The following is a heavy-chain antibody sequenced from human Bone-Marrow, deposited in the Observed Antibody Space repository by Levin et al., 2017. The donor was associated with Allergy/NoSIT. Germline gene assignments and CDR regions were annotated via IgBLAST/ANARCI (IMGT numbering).Heavy chain of an antibody. CDR2: IRSKAYGGTT. J-gene: IGHJ4*02. CDR3: TRVGSCSGGSCYEFDY. D-gene: IGHD2-15*01. CDR1: GFTFGDYA. Sequence: GESLKISCTASGFTFGDYAMSWFRQAPGKGLEWVGFIRSKAYGGTTEYAASVKGRFTISRDDSKSIAYLQMNSLKTEDTAVYYCTRVGSCSGGSCYEFDYWGQGTLVTVSS. V-gene: IGHV3-49*03.